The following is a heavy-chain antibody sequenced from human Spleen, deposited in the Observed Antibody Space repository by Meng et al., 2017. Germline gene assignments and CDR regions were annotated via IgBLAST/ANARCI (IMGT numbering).Heavy chain of an antibody. CDR3: ATDRFGNPTK. D-gene: IGHD5-12*01. CDR1: RHAVSSNY. V-gene: IGHV3-66*02. CDR2: IYSGGSS. J-gene: IGHJ4*02. Sequence: GGSLSLSCAASRHAVSSNYMSWVRQAPGKGLEWVAVIYSGGSSYYADSVRGRFTISRDNSKNTMYLQMNSLRPEDTAVYYCATDRFGNPTKWGQGTLVTVSS.